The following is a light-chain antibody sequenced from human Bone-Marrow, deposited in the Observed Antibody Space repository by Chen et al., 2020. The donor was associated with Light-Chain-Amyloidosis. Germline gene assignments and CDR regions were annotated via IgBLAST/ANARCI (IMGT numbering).Light chain of an antibody. Sequence: SYDLTQPPSVAVSTGQPARTTRSGDDLPTKYAYWYQQKPGMAPVLVIHRDTERPSGTSERFSGSSSGTTATLTISGVQSEDEADYHCQSADSIGTYEVIFGGGTKLTVL. CDR2: RDT. CDR1: DLPTKY. CDR3: QSADSIGTYEVI. J-gene: IGLJ2*01. V-gene: IGLV3-25*03.